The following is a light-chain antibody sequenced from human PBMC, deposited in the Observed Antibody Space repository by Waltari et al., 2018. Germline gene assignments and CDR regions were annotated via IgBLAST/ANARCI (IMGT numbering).Light chain of an antibody. CDR1: SSDVGFYNY. CDR2: DVS. CDR3: NSYAGSSSWV. Sequence: QSALTQPASVSGSPGQSITISCTGTSSDVGFYNYVSWYQQHPGKAPKLMISDVSERPAGVSNRFSGSKSGNTASLTTSGLQAEDEADYYCNSYAGSSSWVFGGGTKLTVL. J-gene: IGLJ3*02. V-gene: IGLV2-14*01.